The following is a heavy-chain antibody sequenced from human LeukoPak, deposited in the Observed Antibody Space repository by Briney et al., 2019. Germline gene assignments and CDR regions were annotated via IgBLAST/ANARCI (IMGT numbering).Heavy chain of an antibody. Sequence: SETLSLTCAVYGGSFSGYYWSWIRQPPGKGLEWIGEINHSGSTNYNPSLKSRVTISVDTSKNQFSLKLSSVTAADTAVYYCARCGRHYYGSGSYYTRTLDYWDQGTLVTVSS. J-gene: IGHJ4*02. CDR1: GGSFSGYY. CDR3: ARCGRHYYGSGSYYTRTLDY. D-gene: IGHD3-10*01. V-gene: IGHV4-34*01. CDR2: INHSGST.